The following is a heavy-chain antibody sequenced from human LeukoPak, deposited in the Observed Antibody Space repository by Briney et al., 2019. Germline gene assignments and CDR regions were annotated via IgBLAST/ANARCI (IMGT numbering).Heavy chain of an antibody. CDR2: ISTVSTYK. CDR1: GFTFTDYS. Sequence: GGSLRLSCAASGFTFTDYSMTWVRQAPGKGLEWVSSISTVSTYKFYSDSVKGRFTISRDNAKNILYLQMSSLSAEDTAVYYCARDGSGFYLYYYMDVWGRGAPVTVSS. J-gene: IGHJ6*03. CDR3: ARDGSGFYLYYYMDV. D-gene: IGHD3-3*01. V-gene: IGHV3-21*01.